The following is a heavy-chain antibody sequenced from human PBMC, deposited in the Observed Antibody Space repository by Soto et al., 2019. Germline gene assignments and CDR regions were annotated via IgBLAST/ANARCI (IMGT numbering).Heavy chain of an antibody. J-gene: IGHJ4*02. Sequence: GASVKVSCKVSGYTLTELSMHWVRQAPGQGLEWMGWMNPNSGNTGYAQKFQGRVTMTRNTSISTAYMELSSLRSEDTAVYYCAYGYCSGGSCHLYSWGQGTLVTVSS. CDR1: GYTLTELS. CDR2: MNPNSGNT. V-gene: IGHV1-8*01. D-gene: IGHD2-15*01. CDR3: AYGYCSGGSCHLYS.